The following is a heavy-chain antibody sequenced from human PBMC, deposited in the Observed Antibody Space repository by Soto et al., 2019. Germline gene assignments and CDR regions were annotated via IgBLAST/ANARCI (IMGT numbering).Heavy chain of an antibody. CDR1: GFTFSSYA. CDR3: AKAISNPGIAVAGNLFDY. V-gene: IGHV3-23*01. CDR2: ISGSGGST. Sequence: PGGSLRLSCAASGFTFSSYAMSWVRQAPGKGLEWVSAISGSGGSTYYADSVKGRFTISRDNSKNTLYLQMNSLRAEDTAVYYCAKAISNPGIAVAGNLFDYWGQGTLVTVSS. J-gene: IGHJ4*02. D-gene: IGHD6-19*01.